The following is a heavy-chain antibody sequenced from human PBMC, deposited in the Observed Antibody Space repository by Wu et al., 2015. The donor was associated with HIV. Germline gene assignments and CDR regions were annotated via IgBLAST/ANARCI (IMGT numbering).Heavy chain of an antibody. V-gene: IGHV1-2*02. CDR1: GYTFTGYY. Sequence: QVQLVQSGAEVKKPGASVKVSCKASGYTFTGYYMHWVRQAPGQGLEWMGWINPNSGGTNYAQKFQGRVTMSRDTSISTAYMELSRLRSDDTAVYYCARHSSSWPVRGVVDVWGQGTTVTVSS. CDR2: INPNSGGT. D-gene: IGHD6-13*01. CDR3: ARHSSSWPVRGVVDV. J-gene: IGHJ6*02.